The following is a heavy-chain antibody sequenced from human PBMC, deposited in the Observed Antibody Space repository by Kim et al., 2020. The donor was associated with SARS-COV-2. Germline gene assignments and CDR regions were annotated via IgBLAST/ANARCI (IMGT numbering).Heavy chain of an antibody. CDR3: ARHSRIVVVPAAILA. D-gene: IGHD2-2*01. V-gene: IGHV4-39*01. Sequence: NPSLQSRVTISVDTSKNQYTLKLSPVTAAETAVYYCARHSRIVVVPAAILAWGQGTLVTVSS. J-gene: IGHJ4*02.